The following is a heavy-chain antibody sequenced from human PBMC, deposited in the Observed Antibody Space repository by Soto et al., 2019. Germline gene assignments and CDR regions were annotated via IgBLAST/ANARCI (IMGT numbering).Heavy chain of an antibody. CDR3: AAGTDIVVVPAAPYYYYGMDV. CDR2: IVVGSGNT. V-gene: IGHV1-58*01. Sequence: GASVKVSCKASGFTFTSSAVQCVRQARGQRLEWIGWIVVGSGNTNYAQKFQERVTITRDMSTSTAYMELSSLRSEDTAVYYCAAGTDIVVVPAAPYYYYGMDVWGQGTTVTVSS. CDR1: GFTFTSSA. D-gene: IGHD2-2*01. J-gene: IGHJ6*02.